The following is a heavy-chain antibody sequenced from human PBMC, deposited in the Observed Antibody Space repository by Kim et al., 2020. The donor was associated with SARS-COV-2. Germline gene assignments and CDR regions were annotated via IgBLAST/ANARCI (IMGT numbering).Heavy chain of an antibody. V-gene: IGHV3-74*01. J-gene: IGHJ5*02. CDR3: ARGSFQQGFDP. Sequence: GGSLRLSCEASGFTFSSYWMNWVRQGPGKGLVWVSRIKSDGSDTHYADSVKGRFTISRDNAKNTLHLQLNSLGLEDTARYYCARGSFQQGFDPWGQGTLVTVSS. CDR2: IKSDGSDT. CDR1: GFTFSSYW. D-gene: IGHD6-13*01.